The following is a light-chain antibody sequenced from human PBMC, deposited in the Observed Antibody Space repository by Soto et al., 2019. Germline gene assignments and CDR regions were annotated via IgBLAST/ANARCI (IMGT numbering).Light chain of an antibody. CDR3: SSYGASSTV. V-gene: IGLV2-14*03. J-gene: IGLJ2*01. CDR2: DVS. CDR1: STDIGSYNY. Sequence: QSALTQPASLSGSPGQSITISCTGTSTDIGSYNYVSWYQQHPGKAPKLMIFDVSYRPSGISDRFSGSQSGNTASLTISGLQPEDEADYYCSSYGASSTVFGGGTKLTVL.